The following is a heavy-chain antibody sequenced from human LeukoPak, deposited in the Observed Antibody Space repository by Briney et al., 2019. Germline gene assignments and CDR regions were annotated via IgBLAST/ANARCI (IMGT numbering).Heavy chain of an antibody. CDR3: AREKPFGETHYPTN. J-gene: IGHJ4*02. Sequence: PSETLSLTCTVSGVSVSDYYWSWIRQPPGKGPEWIGYIYYSGSTNYNPSLRSRVTISVDTSKNQFSLKVRSVTAADTAVYYCAREKPFGETHYPTNWGQGTLVIVSS. V-gene: IGHV4-59*02. CDR1: GVSVSDYY. D-gene: IGHD3-10*01. CDR2: IYYSGST.